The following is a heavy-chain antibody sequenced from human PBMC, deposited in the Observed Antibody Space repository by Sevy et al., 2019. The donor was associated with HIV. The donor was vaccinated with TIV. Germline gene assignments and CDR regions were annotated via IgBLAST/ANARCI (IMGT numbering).Heavy chain of an antibody. Sequence: GESLKISCKGSGYIFSNYWIAWVRQMPGKGLEWMGIIYPGDSDSRYSPSFQGQVTISADKSISTAFLKWSSLKASDTAKYYCARATAGTAPHYSYYTMDIWGQGTTVTVSS. CDR3: ARATAGTAPHYSYYTMDI. D-gene: IGHD6-13*01. CDR2: IYPGDSDS. V-gene: IGHV5-51*01. J-gene: IGHJ6*02. CDR1: GYIFSNYW.